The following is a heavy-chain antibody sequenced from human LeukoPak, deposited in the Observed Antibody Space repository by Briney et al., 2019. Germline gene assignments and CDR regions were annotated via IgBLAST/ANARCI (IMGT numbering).Heavy chain of an antibody. CDR2: IRNDGSNK. D-gene: IGHD3-10*01. J-gene: IGHJ4*02. V-gene: IGHV3-30*18. CDR3: AKDGVWFGELFRGFFDY. CDR1: GFTFSSYG. Sequence: GRSLRLSCAASGFTFSSYGMGWVRQAPGKGLEWVAVIRNDGSNKYYADSVKGRFTISRDNSNTTLYLQMHSLRPEDTAVYYCAKDGVWFGELFRGFFDYWGQGTLVTVSS.